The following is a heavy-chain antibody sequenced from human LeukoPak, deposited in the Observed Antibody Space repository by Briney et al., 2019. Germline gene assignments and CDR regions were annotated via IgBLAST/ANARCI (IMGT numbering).Heavy chain of an antibody. J-gene: IGHJ3*02. CDR1: GDSVSRSDSY. D-gene: IGHD2-2*01. Sequence: SETLSLTCSVSGDSVSRSDSYWDWIRQPPGKGLEWIGTIYYSGRTYYSPSLKSRVTMSVDPSNNQFSLNLRSVTAADTAVYYCARQRGYCSSTSCYSLDACDIWGQGTMVTVSS. CDR3: ARQRGYCSSTSCYSLDACDI. V-gene: IGHV4-39*01. CDR2: IYYSGRT.